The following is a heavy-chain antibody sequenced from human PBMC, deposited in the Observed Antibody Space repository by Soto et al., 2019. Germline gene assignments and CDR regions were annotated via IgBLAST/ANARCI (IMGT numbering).Heavy chain of an antibody. CDR1: GYIFTSYW. J-gene: IGHJ4*02. D-gene: IGHD5-12*01. CDR2: IKPSGGST. V-gene: IGHV1-46*01. CDR3: VGVEGYSADERD. Sequence: QVQLVQSGAEVKRPGDSVTVSCKTSGYIFTSYWIHWVRQAPGQGLEWMGLIKPSGGSTTYAQKFQGRVTMTRDTPTSTVYMEVRSLKSEDTAVYYCVGVEGYSADERDWGQGTLVTVSS.